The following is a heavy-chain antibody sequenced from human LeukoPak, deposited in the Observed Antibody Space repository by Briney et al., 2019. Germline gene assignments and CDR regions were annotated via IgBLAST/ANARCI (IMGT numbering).Heavy chain of an antibody. CDR2: ISASGGST. D-gene: IGHD3-10*01. Sequence: GGSLRLSCAASGFTFSSSAMSWVRQVPGKGLEWVSGISASGGSTNYADSVRGRFTISRDNSKNTLYVQMNSLRAEDTAVYCCARDGSFGELDYWGQGTLVTVSS. J-gene: IGHJ4*02. CDR1: GFTFSSSA. CDR3: ARDGSFGELDY. V-gene: IGHV3-23*01.